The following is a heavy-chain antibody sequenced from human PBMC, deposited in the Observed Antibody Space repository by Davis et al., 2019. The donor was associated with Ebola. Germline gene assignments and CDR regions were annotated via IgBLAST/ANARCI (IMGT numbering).Heavy chain of an antibody. CDR2: ISSSSIYI. CDR1: GFTFSSYS. J-gene: IGHJ6*02. V-gene: IGHV3-21*01. CDR3: ARVIAAAGTNYYYGMDV. D-gene: IGHD6-13*01. Sequence: GESLKISCAASGFTFSSYSMNWVRQAPGKGLEWVSSISSSSIYIYYADSVKGRFTISRDNAKNSLYLQMNSLRAEDTAVYYCARVIAAAGTNYYYGMDVWGQGTTVTVSS.